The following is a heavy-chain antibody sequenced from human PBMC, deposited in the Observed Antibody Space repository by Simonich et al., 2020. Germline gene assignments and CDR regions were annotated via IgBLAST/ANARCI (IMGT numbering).Heavy chain of an antibody. CDR3: ARHDRWLQFYFDY. CDR1: GGSISSYY. CDR2: IYYSGST. D-gene: IGHD5-12*01. Sequence: QVQLQESGPGLVKPSETLSLTCTVSGGSISSYYWRWIRQPPGKGLEWIGYIYYSGSTKYNPSLKSRVTISVDTSKNQFSLKLSSVTAADTAVYYCARHDRWLQFYFDYWGQGTLVTVSS. V-gene: IGHV4-59*08. J-gene: IGHJ4*02.